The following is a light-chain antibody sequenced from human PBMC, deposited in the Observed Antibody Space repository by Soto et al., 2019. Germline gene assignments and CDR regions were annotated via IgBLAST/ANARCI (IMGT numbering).Light chain of an antibody. CDR2: GAS. V-gene: IGKV3-20*01. J-gene: IGKJ1*01. Sequence: DIVLTQSPGTLSLSPGERATLSCRASQSVSSSFFAWYQQKPGQAPRLLIYGASTRATGIADRFSGSGSGTDFTLTISRLEPEDFAVYYCQQYGNSPWTFGQGTKVEIK. CDR3: QQYGNSPWT. CDR1: QSVSSSF.